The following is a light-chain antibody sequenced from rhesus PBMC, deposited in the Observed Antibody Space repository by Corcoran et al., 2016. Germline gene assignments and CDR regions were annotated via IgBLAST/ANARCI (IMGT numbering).Light chain of an antibody. J-gene: IGKJ1*01. Sequence: DIQMTQSPSSLSASVGDTVTITCRASQSISSWLAWYQQKPGKAPNLLNYKASTLQSGGPSSFSGSGSGTDFTLITSSLQSEDFATYYCQQYSSSPWTFGQGTKVEIK. CDR2: KAS. CDR1: QSISSW. V-gene: IGKV1-22*01. CDR3: QQYSSSPWT.